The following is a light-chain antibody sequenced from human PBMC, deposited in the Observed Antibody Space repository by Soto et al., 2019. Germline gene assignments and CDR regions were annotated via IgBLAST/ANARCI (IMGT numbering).Light chain of an antibody. J-gene: IGKJ4*01. V-gene: IGKV3-20*01. CDR3: QQYERSPTT. CDR2: GAS. Sequence: EIVLTQSPGTLSLSPGERATLSCRASQSVSSTYLAWYQQKPGQAPSLLIYGASRSATGIPDRFSGSGSGTYFSVTISRLEPEDFAVYYCQQYERSPTTFGGGTKVEIK. CDR1: QSVSSTY.